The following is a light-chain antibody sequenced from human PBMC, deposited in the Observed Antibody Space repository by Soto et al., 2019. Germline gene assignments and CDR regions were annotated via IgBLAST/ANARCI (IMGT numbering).Light chain of an antibody. CDR1: QSISSY. J-gene: IGKJ1*01. Sequence: DIQMTQSPSSLSASVGDRVTITCRASQSISSYLNWYQQKPGKAPKLLIYAASSLQSGVPSRFSGSGSGTDFTLTISSLQPDDFATYYCQQYNSYRTFGQGTKVDTK. CDR3: QQYNSYRT. V-gene: IGKV1-39*01. CDR2: AAS.